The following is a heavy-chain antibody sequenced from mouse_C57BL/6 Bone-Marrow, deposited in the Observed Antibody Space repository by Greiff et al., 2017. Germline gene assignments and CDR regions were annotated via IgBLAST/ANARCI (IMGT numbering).Heavy chain of an antibody. CDR2: IDPEDGDT. CDR3: TFYYYGSSGYYFDY. J-gene: IGHJ2*01. D-gene: IGHD1-1*01. Sequence: VQLQQSGAELVRPGASVKLSCTASGFNIKDYYMHWVKQRPEQGLEWIGRIDPEDGDTEYAPKFQGKATMTADTSSNTAYLQLSSLTSEDTAVYYCTFYYYGSSGYYFDYWGQGTTLTVSS. V-gene: IGHV14-1*01. CDR1: GFNIKDYY.